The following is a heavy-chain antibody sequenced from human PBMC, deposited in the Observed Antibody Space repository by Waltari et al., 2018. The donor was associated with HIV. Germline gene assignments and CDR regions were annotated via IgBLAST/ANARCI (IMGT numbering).Heavy chain of an antibody. D-gene: IGHD6-6*01. CDR3: TSEGIAARLAY. V-gene: IGHV3-49*03. CDR1: GFTFGDYA. Sequence: EVQLVESGGGLVQPGRSLRLSCTASGFTFGDYAMSWFRQAPGKGLEWVGFIRSKAYGGTTEYAASVKGRFTISRDDSKSIAYLQMNSLKTEDTAVYYCTSEGIAARLAYWGQGTLVTVSS. CDR2: IRSKAYGGTT. J-gene: IGHJ4*02.